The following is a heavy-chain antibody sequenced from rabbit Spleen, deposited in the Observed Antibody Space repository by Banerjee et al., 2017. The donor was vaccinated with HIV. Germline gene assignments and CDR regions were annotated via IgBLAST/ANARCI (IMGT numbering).Heavy chain of an antibody. D-gene: IGHD7-1*01. J-gene: IGHJ6*01. CDR1: GCSFSNKAV. CDR3: ARDTGSIFSSYGMDL. Sequence: QEQLVESGGGLVQPGGSLKLSCTASGCSFSNKAVMCWVRQATGKGLEWIACINAITGKAVDATWAKGRFTFSKPSPTTGTLQMTSLTAADTATYFCARDTGSIFSSYGMDLWGPGSLVTAS. CDR2: INAITGKA. V-gene: IGHV1S45*01.